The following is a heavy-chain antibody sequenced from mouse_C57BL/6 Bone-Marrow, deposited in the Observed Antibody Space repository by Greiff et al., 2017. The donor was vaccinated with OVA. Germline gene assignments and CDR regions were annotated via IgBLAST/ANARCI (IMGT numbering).Heavy chain of an antibody. Sequence: VQLKESGPELARPGASVTLSCKASGYTFTSYGLSWVKQSTGKGLEWIGEIYPRRGTTYYTEKFKGKATLTAAKTSSTAYMELRSLTSKDSSVYFEARRGRWLLHWYFVVWDTGTAVTGS. CDR1: GYTFTSYG. D-gene: IGHD2-3*01. CDR3: ARRGRWLLHWYFVV. CDR2: IYPRRGTT. V-gene: IGHV1-81*01. J-gene: IGHJ1*03.